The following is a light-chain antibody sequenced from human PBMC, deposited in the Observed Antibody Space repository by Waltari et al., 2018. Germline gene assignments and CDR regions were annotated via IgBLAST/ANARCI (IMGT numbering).Light chain of an antibody. Sequence: QSVLTQPPSASGTPGQRVTISCSGSSSNIGSNYVYWYQQLPGTAPKLLIYRNNPRPSGVPARFSGAKSGTSASLASSGLRSEDEADYYCAAWDDSLSGQVFGGGTQLTVL. CDR3: AAWDDSLSGQV. V-gene: IGLV1-47*01. J-gene: IGLJ7*01. CDR2: RNN. CDR1: SSNIGSNY.